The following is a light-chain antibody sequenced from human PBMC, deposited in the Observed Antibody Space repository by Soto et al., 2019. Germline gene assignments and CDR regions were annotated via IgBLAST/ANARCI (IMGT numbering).Light chain of an antibody. CDR1: QSISTW. CDR2: DAS. CDR3: QQYESFSRT. V-gene: IGKV1-5*01. Sequence: DIQMTQSPSTLPASVGDRATITCRASQSISTWLAWYQRKPGQAPKLLIYDASTLESGVPSRFTGSGSETDFTLTISSLQPDDFATYYCQQYESFSRTFGQGTRVEI. J-gene: IGKJ1*01.